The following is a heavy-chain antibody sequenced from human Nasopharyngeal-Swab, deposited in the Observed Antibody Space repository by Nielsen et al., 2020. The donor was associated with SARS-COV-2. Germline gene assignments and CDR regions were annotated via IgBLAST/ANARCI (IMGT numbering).Heavy chain of an antibody. D-gene: IGHD3-3*01. J-gene: IGHJ6*02. Sequence: VRQAPGKGLEWMAVISYDGINKYNADSVKGRFTISRDNSKDTLYLQMNSLRAEDTAVYYCAKEGPGMFGVVGLDVWGQGTTVTVSS. CDR2: ISYDGINK. V-gene: IGHV3-30*18. CDR3: AKEGPGMFGVVGLDV.